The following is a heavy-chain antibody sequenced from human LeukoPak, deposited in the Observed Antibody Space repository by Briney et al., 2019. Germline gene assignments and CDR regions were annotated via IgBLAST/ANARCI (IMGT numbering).Heavy chain of an antibody. CDR2: ISSSGSTI. CDR3: ARVREMAT. CDR1: GFTFSSYE. J-gene: IGHJ4*02. D-gene: IGHD5-24*01. V-gene: IGHV3-48*03. Sequence: GSLRLSCAASGFTFSSYEMNWVRQAPGKGLEWVAYISSSGSTIYYADYVKGRLTISRDNAKSSMSLKMNSLRTEDTAAYYCARVREMATWGQGPRVTVSS.